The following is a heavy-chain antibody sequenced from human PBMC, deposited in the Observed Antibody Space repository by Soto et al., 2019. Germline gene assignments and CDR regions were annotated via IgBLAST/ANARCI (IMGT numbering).Heavy chain of an antibody. V-gene: IGHV1-18*01. D-gene: IGHD2-2*01. CDR1: GYTFSNYG. CDR2: ISLYSDGT. CDR3: ARVVPGAEAWFGT. J-gene: IGHJ5*02. Sequence: ASVKVSCKTSGYTFSNYGITWVRQAPGQPLEWLGWISLYSDGTNYAQKFQGRVSMTADTSTTTAYMELRSLRSDDTAVYYCARVVPGAEAWFGTWGQGTLVTVSS.